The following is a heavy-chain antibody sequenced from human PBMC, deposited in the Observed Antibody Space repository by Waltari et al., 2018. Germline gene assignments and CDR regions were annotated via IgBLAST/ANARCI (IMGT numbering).Heavy chain of an antibody. CDR2: MKTDGSEE. CDR3: ARDWGFKRFDI. CDR1: GFNVTPPW. V-gene: IGHV3-7*03. J-gene: IGHJ3*02. D-gene: IGHD3-16*01. Sequence: EVQLVESGGGLVQPGGSLRLSCGAHGFNVTPPWMNWVRRAPGKGLEWVASMKTDGSEEFYVDSVRGRFTISRDNDKNLLFLQMNSLSADDTAVYFCARDWGFKRFDIWGQGTAVTVAS.